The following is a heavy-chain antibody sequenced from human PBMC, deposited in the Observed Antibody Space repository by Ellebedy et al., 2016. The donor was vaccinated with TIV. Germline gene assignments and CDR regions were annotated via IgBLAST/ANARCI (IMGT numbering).Heavy chain of an antibody. V-gene: IGHV1-46*01. J-gene: IGHJ6*02. CDR1: GDTFTNYY. CDR2: INPSGGST. CDR3: ASPRRRYYGMDV. Sequence: ASVKVSCKASGDTFTNYYMHWVRQAPGQGLEWMGIINPSGGSTTYAQKFQGRITMTRDTSTSTVYMELSSLRSEDTAVYYCASPRRRYYGMDVWGQGTTVTVSS.